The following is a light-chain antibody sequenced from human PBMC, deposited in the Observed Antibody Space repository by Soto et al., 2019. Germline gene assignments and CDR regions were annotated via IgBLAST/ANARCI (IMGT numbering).Light chain of an antibody. CDR3: HQYDSWT. Sequence: EVVLTQSPVTLSLSPGERATLSCRASQSFRGLLAWYQQKPGQAPRLLIYDAYNRATGIPPRFSGSGSGTDFTLTISSLEPEDSAVYYCHQYDSWTFGQGTKVDIK. V-gene: IGKV3-11*01. J-gene: IGKJ1*01. CDR2: DAY. CDR1: QSFRGL.